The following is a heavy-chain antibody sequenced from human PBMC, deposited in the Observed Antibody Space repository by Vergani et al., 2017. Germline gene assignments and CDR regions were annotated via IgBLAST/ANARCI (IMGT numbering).Heavy chain of an antibody. Sequence: QLQLQESGPGLVKPSETLSLTCTVSGGSISSSSYYWGWIRQPPGKGLEWIGSIYYSGSTYYNPSLKSRVTISVDTSKNQFSLKLSSVTAADTAVYYCAREVRGVSITGGMDVWGQGTTVTVSS. CDR3: AREVRGVSITGGMDV. D-gene: IGHD3-10*01. CDR2: IYYSGST. V-gene: IGHV4-39*07. J-gene: IGHJ6*02. CDR1: GGSISSSSYY.